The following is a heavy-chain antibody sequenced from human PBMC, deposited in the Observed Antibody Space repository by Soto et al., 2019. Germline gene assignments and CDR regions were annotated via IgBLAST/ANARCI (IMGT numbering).Heavy chain of an antibody. CDR3: ARSSMVRFLARHPRARDGWFDP. V-gene: IGHV1-2*04. Sequence: GSGKVSFKSSGYPFTGYYMHWVRQAPGQGLEWAAWINPTSGGTNYAQKFQGWVTMTRDTSISTAYMELSRLRSDDTAVYYCARSSMVRFLARHPRARDGWFDPWGQGTMVTVSS. D-gene: IGHD3-3*01. CDR1: GYPFTGYY. CDR2: INPTSGGT. J-gene: IGHJ5*02.